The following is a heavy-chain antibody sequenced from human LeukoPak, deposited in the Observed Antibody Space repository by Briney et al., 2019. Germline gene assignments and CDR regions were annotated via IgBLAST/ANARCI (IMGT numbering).Heavy chain of an antibody. J-gene: IGHJ4*02. Sequence: GGSLRLSWAASGFTFSSYWMHWVRQAPGKGLVWVSRINSDGSSTSYADSVKGRFTISRDNAKNTLYLQMNSLRAEDTAVYYCARGCGGDCRYYWGQGTLVTVSS. V-gene: IGHV3-74*01. D-gene: IGHD2-21*02. CDR2: INSDGSST. CDR3: ARGCGGDCRYY. CDR1: GFTFSSYW.